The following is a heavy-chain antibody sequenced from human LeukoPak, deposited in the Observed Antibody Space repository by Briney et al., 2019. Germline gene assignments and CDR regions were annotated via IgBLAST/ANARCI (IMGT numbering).Heavy chain of an antibody. Sequence: GGSLRLSCAASGFTFSSYGMSWVRQAPGKGLEWVSSISSSSSYIYYAGSVKGRFTISRDNAKNSLYLQMNSLRAEDTAVYYCARAYMEARGDFDYWGQGTLVTVSS. CDR2: ISSSSSYI. D-gene: IGHD3-3*01. CDR1: GFTFSSYG. J-gene: IGHJ4*02. V-gene: IGHV3-21*01. CDR3: ARAYMEARGDFDY.